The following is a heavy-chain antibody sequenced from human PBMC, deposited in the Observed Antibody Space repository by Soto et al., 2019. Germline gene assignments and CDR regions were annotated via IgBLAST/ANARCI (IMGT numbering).Heavy chain of an antibody. J-gene: IGHJ4*02. CDR2: IYTSGST. CDR3: ARGGEHFDY. CDR1: GGSFSGYY. V-gene: IGHV4-59*10. D-gene: IGHD4-17*01. Sequence: QVQLQQWGAGLLKPSETLFLTCAVYGGSFSGYYWSWIRQPAGKGLEWIGRIYTSGSTNYNPSLKSRVTMSVDTSKNQFSLKLSSVTAADTAVYYCARGGEHFDYWGQGTLVTVSS.